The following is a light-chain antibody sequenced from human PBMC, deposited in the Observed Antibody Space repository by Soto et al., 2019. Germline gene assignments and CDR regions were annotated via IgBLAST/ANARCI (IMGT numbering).Light chain of an antibody. CDR3: QKRAFWPWT. V-gene: IGKV3-11*01. CDR2: DTS. J-gene: IGKJ1*01. Sequence: EIVLTQSPVTLTLSPGERATLSCRASQSVNNYLVWYQQKPGQAPRLIIYDTSDRATGIPARFSGRGSGTDLTLTISRLEPEDFAVFYCQKRAFWPWTCGQGTKVDIK. CDR1: QSVNNY.